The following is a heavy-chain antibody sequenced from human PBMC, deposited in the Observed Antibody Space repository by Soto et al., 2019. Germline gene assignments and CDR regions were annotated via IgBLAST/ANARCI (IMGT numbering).Heavy chain of an antibody. CDR2: ISGGGGRI. Sequence: PGGSLRLSCAASGFTFSNYDMSWVRQAPGKGLEWVSTISGGGGRIYYANSVKGRFTISRDNSKNTLYMQMNSLRAEDTTVYYCAKRPASLVCFDYWGQGTLVTVSS. V-gene: IGHV3-23*01. CDR1: GFTFSNYD. J-gene: IGHJ4*02. CDR3: AKRPASLVCFDY. D-gene: IGHD2-2*01.